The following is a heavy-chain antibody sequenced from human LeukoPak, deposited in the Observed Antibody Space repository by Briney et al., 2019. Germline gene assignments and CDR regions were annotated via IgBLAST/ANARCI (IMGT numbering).Heavy chain of an antibody. CDR1: GFIVSSNY. CDR3: AREDGFGDFDY. CDR2: IYSGGST. Sequence: GGSLRLSCAASGFIVSSNYMSWVRQAPGKGLEWVSVIYSGGSTYYADSVKGRFTISRDNSKNTLYLQMNSLRAEDTAVYYCAREDGFGDFDYWGQGTLVTVSS. D-gene: IGHD3-10*01. V-gene: IGHV3-53*01. J-gene: IGHJ4*02.